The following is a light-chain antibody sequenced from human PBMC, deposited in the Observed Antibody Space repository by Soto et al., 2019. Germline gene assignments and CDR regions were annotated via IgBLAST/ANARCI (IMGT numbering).Light chain of an antibody. CDR2: AAS. CDR1: QGISSY. Sequence: DIQLTQSPSFLSASVGARVTITCRASQGISSYLAWYQQKPGKAPKLLIYAASTLQSGVPSRFSGSGSGTEFTLTSSSLQPEDFATYYCQQLNSYPRFGQGTKVEIK. V-gene: IGKV1-9*01. J-gene: IGKJ1*01. CDR3: QQLNSYPR.